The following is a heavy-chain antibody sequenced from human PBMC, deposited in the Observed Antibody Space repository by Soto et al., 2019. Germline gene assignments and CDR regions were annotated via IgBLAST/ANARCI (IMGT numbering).Heavy chain of an antibody. CDR1: GFTFRSYW. D-gene: IGHD2-21*01. J-gene: IGHJ4*02. Sequence: EVQLVESGGGLVQPGGSLRLSCAASGFTFRSYWMQWVRQAPGKGLAWVSRINSDGSRTSYADSVKGRFTISRDNAKNTLYLQMDSLRAEDTAVYYCARGYTRHCGNDVCSWADHWGQGTLVTVSS. CDR2: INSDGSRT. CDR3: ARGYTRHCGNDVCSWADH. V-gene: IGHV3-74*01.